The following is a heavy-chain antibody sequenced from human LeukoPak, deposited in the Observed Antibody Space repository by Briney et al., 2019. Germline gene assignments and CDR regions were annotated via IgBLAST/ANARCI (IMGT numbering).Heavy chain of an antibody. CDR3: AREGTMTDLWGFDP. V-gene: IGHV3-53*01. CDR1: GFTVSSNY. D-gene: IGHD3-22*01. J-gene: IGHJ5*02. Sequence: PGGSLRLSCAASGFTVSSNYMSWVRQAPGKGLEWVSVIYSGGSTYYADSVKGRFTISRDNSKNTLYLQMNSLRAEDTAVYYCAREGTMTDLWGFDPWGQGTLVTVSS. CDR2: IYSGGST.